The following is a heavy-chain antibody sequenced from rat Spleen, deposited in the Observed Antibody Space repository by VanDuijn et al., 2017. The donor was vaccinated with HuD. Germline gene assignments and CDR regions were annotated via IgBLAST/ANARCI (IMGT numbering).Heavy chain of an antibody. J-gene: IGHJ4*01. CDR3: ARQGGYNSYVMDA. Sequence: EVQLQESGPGLVKPSQSLSLTCSVTGYSITSNYWGWIRKFPGIKMEWIGHITYSGTTSYNPSLKSRISITRDTSRNQFFLQLNSVTTEDTATDYCARQGGYNSYVMDAWGQGASVTVSS. CDR1: GYSITSNY. V-gene: IGHV3-1*01. D-gene: IGHD1-4*01. CDR2: ITYSGTT.